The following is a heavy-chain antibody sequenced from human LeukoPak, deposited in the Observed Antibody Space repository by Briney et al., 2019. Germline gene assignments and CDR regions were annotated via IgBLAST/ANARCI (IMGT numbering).Heavy chain of an antibody. CDR3: AREANYYGSGSYFEGTFDY. J-gene: IGHJ4*02. V-gene: IGHV4-59*01. CDR1: GGSISSYY. Sequence: SETLSLTCTVSGGSISSYYWSWIRQPPGKGLEWIGYIYYSGSTNYNPSLKSRVTISVDTSKNQFSLKLSSVTAADTAVYYCAREANYYGSGSYFEGTFDYWGQGSLVTVSS. CDR2: IYYSGST. D-gene: IGHD3-10*01.